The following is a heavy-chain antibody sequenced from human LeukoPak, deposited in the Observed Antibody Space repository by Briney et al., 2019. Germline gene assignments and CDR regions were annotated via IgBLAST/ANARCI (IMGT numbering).Heavy chain of an antibody. V-gene: IGHV4-4*07. CDR2: IYTSGST. CDR3: ARDTRLGSGSYYDYFDY. CDR1: GGSINNYY. Sequence: SETLSLTCTVSGGSINNYYWSWIRQPAGGELEWIGRIYTSGSTNYNPSLRSRVTMSVDTSKNQFSLKLSSVTAADTAVYYCARDTRLGSGSYYDYFDYWGQGTLVTVSS. D-gene: IGHD3-10*01. J-gene: IGHJ4*02.